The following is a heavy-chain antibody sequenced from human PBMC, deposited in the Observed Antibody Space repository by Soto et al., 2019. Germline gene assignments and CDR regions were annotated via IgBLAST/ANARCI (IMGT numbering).Heavy chain of an antibody. CDR3: ARGSRGWYEWDY. D-gene: IGHD6-19*01. Sequence: QVQLQESGPGLVKPSETLSLTCTVSGGSISSYYWSWIRQPPGKGLEWIGYIYYSGSTNYNPSLKSRVTISVDTAKNQFSLERSSVTAADTAVYYCARGSRGWYEWDYWGQGTLVTVSS. CDR1: GGSISSYY. CDR2: IYYSGST. J-gene: IGHJ4*02. V-gene: IGHV4-59*01.